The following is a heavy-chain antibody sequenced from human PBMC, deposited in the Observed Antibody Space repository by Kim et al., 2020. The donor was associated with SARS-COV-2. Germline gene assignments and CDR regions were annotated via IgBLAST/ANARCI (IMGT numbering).Heavy chain of an antibody. Sequence: SETLSLTCAVSGDSISTTNWWSWARQPPGKGLEWIGEIYHSGSTNYNPSLKSRVTISVDKSKNQFSLNLISVTAADTAVYYCARGTAARPSPCFDYWGQGTLVTVSS. D-gene: IGHD6-6*01. CDR3: ARGTAARPSPCFDY. CDR2: IYHSGST. CDR1: GDSISTTNW. V-gene: IGHV4-4*02. J-gene: IGHJ4*02.